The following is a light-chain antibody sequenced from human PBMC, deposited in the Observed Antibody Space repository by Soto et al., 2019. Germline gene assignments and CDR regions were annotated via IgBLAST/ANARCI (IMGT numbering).Light chain of an antibody. CDR3: QQYNTFST. V-gene: IGKV1-5*01. J-gene: IGKJ1*01. Sequence: DIQMTQSPSTPSASVGDRVTIACRASQTINNWLAWYQQKPGKAPKLLIYHVSTLESGVPSRFSGSGSGTEFTLTISSLQPDDFATYYCQQYNTFSTFGQGTKVEIK. CDR2: HVS. CDR1: QTINNW.